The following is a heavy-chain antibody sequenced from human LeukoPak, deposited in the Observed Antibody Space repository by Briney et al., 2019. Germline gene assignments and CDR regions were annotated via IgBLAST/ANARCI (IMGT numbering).Heavy chain of an antibody. CDR1: GYTFTSYA. CDR3: AILGLCGGGSSR. J-gene: IGHJ4*02. CDR2: INTNTGNP. V-gene: IGHV7-4-1*02. D-gene: IGHD2-15*01. Sequence: GASVKVSCKASGYTFTSYAMNWVRQAPGQGLEWMGWINTNTGNPTYAQGFTGRFVFSLDTSFSTAYLQISSLNAEDTAVYYCAILGLCGGGSSRGGRGPLVTVS.